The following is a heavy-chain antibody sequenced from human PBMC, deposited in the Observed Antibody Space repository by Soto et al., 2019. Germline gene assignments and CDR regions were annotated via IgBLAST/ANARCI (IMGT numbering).Heavy chain of an antibody. J-gene: IGHJ5*02. CDR2: MNLKTGNI. CDR3: TRAAVVAENWFDP. CDR1: GYTFVDYA. Sequence: QVRLVQSGAEVKRPGASVKVSCRASGYTFVDYALHWVRQAPGQGLEWVGWMNLKTGNIKSSHKFEDRVSITRDTATSTAYMSLSVSTSEDTAVYFCTRAAVVAENWFDPWGQGTLVTVSS. D-gene: IGHD3-22*01. V-gene: IGHV1-3*01.